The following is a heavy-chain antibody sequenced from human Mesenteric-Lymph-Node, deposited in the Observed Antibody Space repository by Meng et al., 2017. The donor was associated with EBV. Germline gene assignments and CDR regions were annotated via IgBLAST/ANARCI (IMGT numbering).Heavy chain of an antibody. V-gene: IGHV4-34*01. CDR1: GGSFSGYY. J-gene: IGHJ4*02. Sequence: QGQLRQWGAGLLKPSETLSLTCAVYGGSFSGYYWSWIRQPPGKGLEWVGEINYFGSTNYNPSLESRVTISVDTSKNQFSLKLSSVTAADTAVYYCARGGYYYDSSGQLDYWGQGTLVTVSS. D-gene: IGHD3-22*01. CDR3: ARGGYYYDSSGQLDY. CDR2: INYFGST.